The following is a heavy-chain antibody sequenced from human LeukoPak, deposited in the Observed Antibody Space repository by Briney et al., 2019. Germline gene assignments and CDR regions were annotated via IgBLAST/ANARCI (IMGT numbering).Heavy chain of an antibody. D-gene: IGHD3-22*01. Sequence: GGSLRLSCAASGFTFSSYWMSWVRQAPGRGLEWVAFIQYDESNKYYADSIKGRFTLSRDNSKNTLYLQMNSLRPEDTAVYYCTRGGFYDGSGYYPFDYWGQGTLVTVSS. V-gene: IGHV3-30*02. CDR2: IQYDESNK. CDR1: GFTFSSYW. J-gene: IGHJ4*02. CDR3: TRGGFYDGSGYYPFDY.